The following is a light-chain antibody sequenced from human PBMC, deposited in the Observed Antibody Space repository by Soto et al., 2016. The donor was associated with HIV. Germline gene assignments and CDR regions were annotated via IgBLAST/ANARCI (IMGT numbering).Light chain of an antibody. CDR1: QMINSY. J-gene: IGKJ5*01. CDR2: AAS. CDR3: QQSDTIPLT. V-gene: IGKV1-39*01. Sequence: IQLTQSPSSLSASVGDTVTITCRASQMINSYLNWYQQKPGKAPRLLIYAASSLQVGVPSRFSGSRSRTGFSLTITSLQPDDFATYYCQQSDTIPLTFGQGTRLEI.